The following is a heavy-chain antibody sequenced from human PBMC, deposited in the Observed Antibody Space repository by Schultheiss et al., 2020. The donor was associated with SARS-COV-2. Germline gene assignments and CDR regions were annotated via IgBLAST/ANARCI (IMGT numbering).Heavy chain of an antibody. CDR3: ARETYYYDTSGYYPYYFDY. D-gene: IGHD3-22*01. V-gene: IGHV3-21*01. CDR2: ITGSSSYI. J-gene: IGHJ4*02. Sequence: GGSLRLSCAASGFTFSSYSIHWVRQAPGKGLEWVSSITGSSSYIYYADSMKGRFTISRDNAKNSLYLQMNSLRAEDTAVYYCARETYYYDTSGYYPYYFDYWGQGTLVTVSS. CDR1: GFTFSSYS.